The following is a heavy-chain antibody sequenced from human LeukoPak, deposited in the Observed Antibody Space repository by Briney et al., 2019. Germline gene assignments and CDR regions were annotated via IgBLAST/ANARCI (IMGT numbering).Heavy chain of an antibody. CDR3: AKGGRFTSGWRGAFDS. CDR2: IPGIGGNT. D-gene: IGHD6-19*01. CDR1: GFTFNSYA. J-gene: IGHJ4*02. V-gene: IGHV3-23*01. Sequence: GGSLRLSCAASGFTFNSYAMIWVRQAPGKGLEWVSAIPGIGGNTYYADSVKGRFTISRDNSKDTLYLQMDSLSAEDTAVYYCAKGGRFTSGWRGAFDSWGQGTLVTVSS.